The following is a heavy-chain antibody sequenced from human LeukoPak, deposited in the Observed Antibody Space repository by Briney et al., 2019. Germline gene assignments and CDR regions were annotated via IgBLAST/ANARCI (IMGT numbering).Heavy chain of an antibody. CDR1: APIVSSNY. D-gene: IGHD4-11*01. CDR2: ISSSSSYI. Sequence: GGSLTLSCPASAPIVSSNYMTWVRQAPGKGLEWVSSISSSSSYIYYADSVKGRFTISRDNAKNSLYLQMNSLRAEDTAVYYCARGYSNYGYVFDIWGQGTMVTVSS. J-gene: IGHJ3*02. CDR3: ARGYSNYGYVFDI. V-gene: IGHV3-21*01.